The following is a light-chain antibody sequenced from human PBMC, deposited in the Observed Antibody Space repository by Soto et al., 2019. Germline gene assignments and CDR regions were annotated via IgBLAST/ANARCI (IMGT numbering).Light chain of an antibody. V-gene: IGLV2-14*03. CDR1: SSDIGSYNH. CDR2: AVS. Sequence: QSVLTQPASVSGSPGQSITISCSGTSSDIGSYNHVAWYQQFPGKSPKLMIYAVSDRPPGVSDRLSGSKSGITASLTISGLQTEDKADYYCISYTDRQSYLFGTGTKVTVL. CDR3: ISYTDRQSYL. J-gene: IGLJ1*01.